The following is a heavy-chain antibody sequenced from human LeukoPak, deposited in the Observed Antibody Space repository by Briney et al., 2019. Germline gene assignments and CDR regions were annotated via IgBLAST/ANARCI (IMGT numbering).Heavy chain of an antibody. CDR2: ISSSSSYI. CDR1: GFSLSSYS. Sequence: GGSLRLSCEASGFSLSSYSMNWVRQAPGKGLEWVSSISSSSSYIYYADSVKGRFTISRDNAKNSLYLQMDSLRAEDTAAYYCARDREDAEFGDYWGQGTLVTVSS. J-gene: IGHJ4*02. D-gene: IGHD2/OR15-2a*01. CDR3: ARDREDAEFGDY. V-gene: IGHV3-21*01.